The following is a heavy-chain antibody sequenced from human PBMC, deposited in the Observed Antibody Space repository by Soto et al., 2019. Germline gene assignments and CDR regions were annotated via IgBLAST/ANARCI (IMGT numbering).Heavy chain of an antibody. Sequence: SETLSLTCTVSGGSVSSGSYYWSWIRQPPGKGLEWIGYIYYSGSTNYNPSLKSRVTISVDTSKSQFSLKLSSVTAADTAVYYCARDSTWGDGELGFAGLDVWGQGTTVTVSS. J-gene: IGHJ6*02. D-gene: IGHD2-21*01. V-gene: IGHV4-61*01. CDR2: IYYSGST. CDR1: GGSVSSGSYY. CDR3: ARDSTWGDGELGFAGLDV.